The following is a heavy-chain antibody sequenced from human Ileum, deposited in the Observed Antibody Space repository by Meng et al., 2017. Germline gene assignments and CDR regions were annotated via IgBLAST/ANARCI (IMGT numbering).Heavy chain of an antibody. Sequence: QVPLHESGPRLVKPSGTLSLTCAVSGTWWSWVRQPPGKGLEWIGEIFQSGRTSYNPSLKSRVTISIDKSKSQISLQLSAVTAADTAVYSCATSNDRDVYYLGYWGQGTLVTVSS. CDR3: ATSNDRDVYYLGY. V-gene: IGHV4-4*02. J-gene: IGHJ4*02. D-gene: IGHD3-22*01. CDR1: GTW. CDR2: IFQSGRT.